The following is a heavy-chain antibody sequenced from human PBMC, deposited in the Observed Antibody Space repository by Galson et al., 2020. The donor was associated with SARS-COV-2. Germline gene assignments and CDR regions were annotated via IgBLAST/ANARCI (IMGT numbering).Heavy chain of an antibody. CDR3: ARDYMYYDILTGYYSSNGMDV. Sequence: QLGESLKISCAASGFTVSSNYMSWVRQAPGKGLEWVSVIYSGGSTYYADSVKGRLTISRDNSKNTLYLQMNSLRAEDTAVYYCARDYMYYDILTGYYSSNGMDVWGQGTTVTVSS. CDR1: GFTVSSNY. J-gene: IGHJ6*02. D-gene: IGHD3-9*01. CDR2: IYSGGST. V-gene: IGHV3-53*01.